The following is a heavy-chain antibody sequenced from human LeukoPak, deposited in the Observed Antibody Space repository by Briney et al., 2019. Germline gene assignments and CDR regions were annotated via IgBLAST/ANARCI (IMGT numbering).Heavy chain of an antibody. Sequence: SGPTLVNPTQTLTLTCTFSGFTLSTSGVGVGWIRQPPGKALEWLALIYWDDDKRFSPSLNRWLTINKDTSKIQVVLTMTNMDPVDTAKYYCARTDIVVVPAAIDYWGQGTLVTVSS. J-gene: IGHJ4*02. D-gene: IGHD2-2*01. V-gene: IGHV2-5*02. CDR2: IYWDDDK. CDR1: GFTLSTSGVG. CDR3: ARTDIVVVPAAIDY.